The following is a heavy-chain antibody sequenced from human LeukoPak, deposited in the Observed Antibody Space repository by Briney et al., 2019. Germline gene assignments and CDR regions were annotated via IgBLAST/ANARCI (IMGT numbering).Heavy chain of an antibody. CDR2: MNQDGSAK. J-gene: IGHJ6*02. V-gene: IGHV3-7*01. D-gene: IGHD3-16*01. CDR3: ATYTHWVAGDV. Sequence: GGSLRLSCAASGFTFSDSWMSWVRQAPGKGLEWVANMNQDGSAKGYVDSVKGRLTISRDNARNSLYLQMSSLRPEDTAVYYCATYTHWVAGDVWGQGTTVTVSS. CDR1: GFTFSDSW.